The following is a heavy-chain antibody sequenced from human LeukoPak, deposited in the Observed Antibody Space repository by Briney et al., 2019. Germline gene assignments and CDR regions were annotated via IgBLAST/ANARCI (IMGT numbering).Heavy chain of an antibody. CDR1: GGSFSGYY. D-gene: IGHD6-19*01. Sequence: PSETQSLTCAVYGGSFSGYYWSWIRQPPGKGLEWIGEINHSGSTNYNPSLKSRVTISVDTSKNQFSLKLSSVTAADTAVYYCARVRGLGWPSYWYFDLWGRGTLVTVSS. CDR2: INHSGST. CDR3: ARVRGLGWPSYWYFDL. V-gene: IGHV4-34*01. J-gene: IGHJ2*01.